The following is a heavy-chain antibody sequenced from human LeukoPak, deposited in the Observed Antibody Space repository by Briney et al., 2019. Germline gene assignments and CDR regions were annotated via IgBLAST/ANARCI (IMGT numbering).Heavy chain of an antibody. CDR1: GFTFSSYA. Sequence: GGSLRLSCAASGFTFSSYAMSWVRQAPGKGLEWVSAISGSGANTYYADSVKGRFTISRDNSKNTLYLQMNSLRAEDTAVYYCARARSGSYDYWGQGTLVTVSS. V-gene: IGHV3-23*01. J-gene: IGHJ4*02. CDR2: ISGSGANT. D-gene: IGHD1-26*01. CDR3: ARARSGSYDY.